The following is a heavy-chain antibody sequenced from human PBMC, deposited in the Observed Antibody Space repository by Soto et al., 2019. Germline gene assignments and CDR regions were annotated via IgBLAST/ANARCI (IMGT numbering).Heavy chain of an antibody. V-gene: IGHV3-23*01. Sequence: EVQLLESGGDLVQPGGSLRLSCAASGFTFSSYAMNWVRQAPGKGLEWVSTIRTSVGDTYYAASVKGRFPISRDHXXSPVYLHLTSLRAEDTAIYYCAKDPTYDYGYFDSWGQGTLVTVSS. CDR1: GFTFSSYA. D-gene: IGHD4-17*01. CDR2: IRTSVGDT. CDR3: AKDPTYDYGYFDS. J-gene: IGHJ4*02.